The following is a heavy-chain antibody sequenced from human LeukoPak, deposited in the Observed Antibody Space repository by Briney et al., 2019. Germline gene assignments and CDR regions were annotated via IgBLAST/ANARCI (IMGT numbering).Heavy chain of an antibody. CDR2: IKKDGSEK. J-gene: IGHJ4*02. V-gene: IGHV3-7*01. Sequence: GGSLRLSCAASGFTFSSYWMSWVRQAPGKGLEWVANIKKDGSEKYYVDSVKGRFTISRDNDKNSLYLQMNSLRAEDTAVYYCARYQRLGELDIPYYFDYWGQGTLVTVSS. CDR1: GFTFSSYW. CDR3: ARYQRLGELDIPYYFDY. D-gene: IGHD3-10*01.